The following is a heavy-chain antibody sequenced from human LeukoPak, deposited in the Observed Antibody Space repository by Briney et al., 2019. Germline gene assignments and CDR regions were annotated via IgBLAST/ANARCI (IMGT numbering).Heavy chain of an antibody. CDR1: GFTFSSYG. CDR2: IRYDGSNK. Sequence: GGSLRLSCAASGFTFSSYGMHWVRQAPGKGLEWVAFIRYDGSNKYYADSVKGRFTISRDNSKNTLYLQMNSLRAEDTAVYYCAKDRLLWFGELLPPYYFDYWGQGTLVTVSS. V-gene: IGHV3-30*02. J-gene: IGHJ4*02. D-gene: IGHD3-10*01. CDR3: AKDRLLWFGELLPPYYFDY.